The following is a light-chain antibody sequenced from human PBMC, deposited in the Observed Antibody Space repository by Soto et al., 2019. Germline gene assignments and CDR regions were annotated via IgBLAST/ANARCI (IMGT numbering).Light chain of an antibody. J-gene: IGKJ1*01. CDR1: QTISSW. V-gene: IGKV1-5*03. CDR2: KAS. Sequence: DIQMTQSPSTLSGSVGDRVTITCRASQTISSWLAWYQQKPGKAPKLLIYKASTLKSGVPSRFSGSGSGTDFTLTISSLQPEDFAAYYCQQSYGTQWTFGQGTKVDIK. CDR3: QQSYGTQWT.